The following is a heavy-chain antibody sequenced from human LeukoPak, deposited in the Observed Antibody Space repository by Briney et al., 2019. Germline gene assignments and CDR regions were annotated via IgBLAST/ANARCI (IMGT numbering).Heavy chain of an antibody. Sequence: ASVKVSCKASGYTFTSYDINWVRRATGQGLEWMGWMNPNSGNTGYAQKFQGRVTMTRNTSISTAYMELSSLRSEDTAVYYCAREPGGGAAVAVSDYWGQGTLVTVSS. D-gene: IGHD6-19*01. CDR2: MNPNSGNT. J-gene: IGHJ4*02. CDR1: GYTFTSYD. V-gene: IGHV1-8*01. CDR3: AREPGGGAAVAVSDY.